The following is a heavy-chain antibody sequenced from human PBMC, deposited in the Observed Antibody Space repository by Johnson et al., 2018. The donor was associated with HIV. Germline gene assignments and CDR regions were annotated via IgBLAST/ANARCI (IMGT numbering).Heavy chain of an antibody. CDR1: GFAFHDRG. V-gene: IGHV3-48*04. CDR2: ISSSGSTI. D-gene: IGHD6-13*01. Sequence: VQLVESGGGVVRPGGSLRLSCAASGFAFHDRGMSWVRQAPGKGLEWVSYISSSGSTIYYADSVKGRFTISRDNAKNSLYLQMNSLRAEDTAVYYCAREIIAAADDIWGQGTMVTVSS. J-gene: IGHJ3*02. CDR3: AREIIAAADDI.